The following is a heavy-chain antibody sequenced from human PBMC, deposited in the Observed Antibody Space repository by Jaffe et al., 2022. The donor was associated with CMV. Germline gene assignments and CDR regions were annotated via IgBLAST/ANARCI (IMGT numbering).Heavy chain of an antibody. J-gene: IGHJ5*02. Sequence: EVQLVQSGGGLVQPGGSLRLSCAASGFSFSSYEMNWVRQAPGKGLEWIAYILKTESSIYYADSVRGRFTVSRDNAKNSLYLQMDSLTAEDTAVYYCARGARGEHFDPWGQGTLVTVSS. CDR2: ILKTESSI. CDR3: ARGARGEHFDP. V-gene: IGHV3-48*03. CDR1: GFSFSSYE.